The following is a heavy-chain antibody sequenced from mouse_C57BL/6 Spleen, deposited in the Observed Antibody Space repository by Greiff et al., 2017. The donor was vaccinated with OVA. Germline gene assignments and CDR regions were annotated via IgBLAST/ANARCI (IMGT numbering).Heavy chain of an antibody. CDR1: GYAFSSYW. J-gene: IGHJ2*01. D-gene: IGHD1-1*01. CDR3: ARYTVGYYFDY. CDR2: IYPGDGDT. Sequence: QVQLKQSGAELVKPGASVKISCKASGYAFSSYWMNWVKQRPGKGLEWIGQIYPGDGDTNYNGKFKGKATLTADKSSSTAYMQLSSLTSEDSAVYFCARYTVGYYFDYWGQGTTLTVSS. V-gene: IGHV1-80*01.